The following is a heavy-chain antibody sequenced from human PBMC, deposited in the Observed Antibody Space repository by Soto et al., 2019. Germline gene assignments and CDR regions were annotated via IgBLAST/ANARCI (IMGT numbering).Heavy chain of an antibody. CDR3: ARQLSHICDS. CDR2: IKPGTSDI. J-gene: IGHJ4*02. V-gene: IGHV5-51*01. Sequence: GGSLKMTCKGVGYNFGSAWLGRVRQMPGKGLEGRGIIKPGTSDIXXSPSCRGHVTISADEAVSTAYLQWSSLKASDTAMYYCARQLSHICDSWGQGTLVTVSS. D-gene: IGHD3-3*02. CDR1: GYNFGSAW.